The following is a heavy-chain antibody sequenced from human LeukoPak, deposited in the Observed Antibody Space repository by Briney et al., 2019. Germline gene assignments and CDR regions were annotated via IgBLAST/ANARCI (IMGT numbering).Heavy chain of an antibody. Sequence: GGSLRLSCAASGFTFSSDWMTWVRQAPGKGLEWVANIKQDGSDTNYVDSVKGRFTISRDNAKNSLYLQMNSLRAEDTAFYYCAKGNRDSSGFYYYYGMDVWGQGTTVTVSS. CDR1: GFTFSSDW. CDR2: IKQDGSDT. V-gene: IGHV3-7*03. D-gene: IGHD3-22*01. J-gene: IGHJ6*02. CDR3: AKGNRDSSGFYYYYGMDV.